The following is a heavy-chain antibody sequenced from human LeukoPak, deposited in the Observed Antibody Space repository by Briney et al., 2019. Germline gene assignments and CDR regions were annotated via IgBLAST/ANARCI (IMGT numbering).Heavy chain of an antibody. D-gene: IGHD6-6*01. CDR2: ILSDGNNK. V-gene: IGHV3-30-3*01. J-gene: IGHJ4*02. CDR1: GFTFSSYA. Sequence: GGSLRLSCAASGFTFSSYAMHWVRQAPSKGLEWVAIILSDGNNKYYADSVKGRFTISRDNSKNTLYLQMNSLGAEDTAVYYCARSSSSYFDYWGQGTLVTVSS. CDR3: ARSSSSYFDY.